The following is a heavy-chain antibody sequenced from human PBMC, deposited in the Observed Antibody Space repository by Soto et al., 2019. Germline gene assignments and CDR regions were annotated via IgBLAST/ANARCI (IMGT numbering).Heavy chain of an antibody. CDR1: DGSVTGYC. J-gene: IGHJ4*02. Sequence: QVQLQESGPGLVKPSETLPLTCSVSDGSVTGYCWSWIRQPPGKGLEWIGCIDYNGRGHYNPSLTRRVTMSLDTSNNHFSLKLSSVTTTDTAVYYCARGPDHSKVGYWGQGTLVTVSS. V-gene: IGHV4-59*02. D-gene: IGHD4-4*01. CDR2: IDYNGRG. CDR3: ARGPDHSKVGY.